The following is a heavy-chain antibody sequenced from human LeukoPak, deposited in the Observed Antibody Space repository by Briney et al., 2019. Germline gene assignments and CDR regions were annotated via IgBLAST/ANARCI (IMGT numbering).Heavy chain of an antibody. D-gene: IGHD2-15*01. CDR1: GGSISSGGYS. V-gene: IGHV4-30-2*01. CDR2: IYHSGST. J-gene: IGHJ6*02. Sequence: PSETLSLTCAVSGGSISSGGYSWSWIRQPPGKGLEWIGYIYHSGSTYYNPSLKSRVTISVDRSKNQFSLKLSSVTAADTAVYYCARGYCSGGSCYGYGMGVWGQGTTVTVSS. CDR3: ARGYCSGGSCYGYGMGV.